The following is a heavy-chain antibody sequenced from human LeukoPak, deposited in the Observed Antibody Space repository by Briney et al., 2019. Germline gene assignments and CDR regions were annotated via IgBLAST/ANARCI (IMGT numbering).Heavy chain of an antibody. D-gene: IGHD3-22*01. CDR3: AGSYDTSGYCFDY. V-gene: IGHV4-59*01. Sequence: SQTLSLTCTVSGGSISSYYWSWIRQPPGKGLEWIGYVYYSGSTNYNPSLRSRVTMSVDTSKNQFSLKLNSVTGADTAVYYCAGSYDTSGYCFDYWGQGTLVTVSS. J-gene: IGHJ4*02. CDR2: VYYSGST. CDR1: GGSISSYY.